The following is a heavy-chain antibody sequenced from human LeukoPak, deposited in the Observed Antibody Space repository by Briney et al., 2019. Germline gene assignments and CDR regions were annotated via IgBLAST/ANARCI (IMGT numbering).Heavy chain of an antibody. V-gene: IGHV4-59*01. CDR1: GGSISSYY. J-gene: IGHJ4*02. D-gene: IGHD6-19*01. Sequence: SETLSLTCTVSGGSISSYYWSWIRQPPGKGLEWIGYIYYSGSTNYNPSLQSRVTISVDTSKNQFSLKLSSVTAADTAVYYCARATYSSGWGTSDYWGQGTLATVSS. CDR2: IYYSGST. CDR3: ARATYSSGWGTSDY.